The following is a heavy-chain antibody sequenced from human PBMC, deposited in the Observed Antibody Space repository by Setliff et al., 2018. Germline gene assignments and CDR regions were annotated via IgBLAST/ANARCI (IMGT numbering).Heavy chain of an antibody. CDR2: LRHDGNNH. CDR1: GFNFYKYG. J-gene: IGHJ4*02. D-gene: IGHD3-10*01. Sequence: GGSLRLSCTPSGFNFYKYGMHWVRQVPGKGLQWLTLLRHDGNNHMSADSVRGRFTVSRDKSTNTLYLQMNNLRPEDTAVYFCAKDKYYMGGLPTYLESWGQGTLVTV. CDR3: AKDKYYMGGLPTYLES. V-gene: IGHV3-30*02.